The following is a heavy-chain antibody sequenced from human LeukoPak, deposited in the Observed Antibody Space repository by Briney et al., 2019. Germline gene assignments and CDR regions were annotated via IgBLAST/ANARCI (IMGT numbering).Heavy chain of an antibody. D-gene: IGHD3-3*01. CDR1: GYTFTSYY. CDR3: ARGGSHWLLYDFWSGYYIFDY. V-gene: IGHV1-46*01. Sequence: ASVKVSCKASGYTFTSYYMHWVRQAPGQGLEWMGIINPSGGSTSYAQKFQGRVTMTRDMSTSTVYMELSSLRSEDTAVYYCARGGSHWLLYDFWSGYYIFDYWGQGTLVTVSS. J-gene: IGHJ4*02. CDR2: INPSGGST.